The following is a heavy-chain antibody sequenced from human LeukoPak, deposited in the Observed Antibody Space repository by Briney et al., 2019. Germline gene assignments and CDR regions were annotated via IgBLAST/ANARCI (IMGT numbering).Heavy chain of an antibody. CDR1: GFTFRSYS. J-gene: IGHJ6*02. CDR2: ISSSSSSI. CDR3: ARQGYLASGTYYTYYFYGMDV. Sequence: GGSLRLSCAASGFTFRSYSVNWVRQAPGKGLEWVSSISSSSSSIYYADSVKGRFTISRDNVKNTLYLQMNSLRDEDTAVYYCARQGYLASGTYYTYYFYGMDVWGQGTTVTVSS. D-gene: IGHD3-10*01. V-gene: IGHV3-21*01.